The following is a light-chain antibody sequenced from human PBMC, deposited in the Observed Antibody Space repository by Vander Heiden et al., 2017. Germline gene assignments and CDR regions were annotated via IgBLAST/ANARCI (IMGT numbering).Light chain of an antibody. CDR3: YSTDSSGNHWV. J-gene: IGLJ3*02. Sequence: SYELTHLPSVSVSPGPTARITRSGVPLPKKYAYWYQQKSGQAPVLVIYEDSKRPSGIPERFSGSSSGTMATLTISGAQVEDEADYYCYSTDSSGNHWVFGGGTKLTVL. CDR2: EDS. CDR1: PLPKKY. V-gene: IGLV3-10*01.